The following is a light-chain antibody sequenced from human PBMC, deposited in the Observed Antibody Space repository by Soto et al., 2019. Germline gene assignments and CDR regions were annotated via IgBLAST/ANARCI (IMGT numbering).Light chain of an antibody. J-gene: IGLJ7*01. V-gene: IGLV2-23*02. CDR1: SSDVGSYKL. CDR2: EVS. CDR3: RSYAATSTHTV. Sequence: QSALTQPASVSGSPGQSITISCTGTSSDVGSYKLVSWYQQHPGKAPKLMISEVSKRPSGISDRFSGSKSGSTASLTISGLQAEDEADYYCRSYAATSTHTVFGGGTKLTVL.